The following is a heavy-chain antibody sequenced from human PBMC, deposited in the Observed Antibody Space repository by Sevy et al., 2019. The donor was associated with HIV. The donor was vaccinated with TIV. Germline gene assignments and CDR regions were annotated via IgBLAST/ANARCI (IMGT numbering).Heavy chain of an antibody. J-gene: IGHJ4*02. CDR3: AREKSCGGACYHFDY. V-gene: IGHV3-20*04. CDR2: IIWNGGSK. Sequence: GGSLRLSCVASGFTFDDYGMSWVRQVPGKGLEWVCSIIWNGGSKTYADSVKGRFIISRDNGKNSLYLQMNSLRAEDTALYFCAREKSCGGACYHFDYWGQGTLVTVSS. CDR1: GFTFDDYG. D-gene: IGHD2-21*02.